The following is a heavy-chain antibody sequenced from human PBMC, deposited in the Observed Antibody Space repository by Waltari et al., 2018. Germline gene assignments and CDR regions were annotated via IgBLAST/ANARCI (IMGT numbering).Heavy chain of an antibody. D-gene: IGHD1-7*01. Sequence: VQLVESGGWLVQLGGSMRLSWSAPVSTRCEYWMTWVRQAPGKGLDWVGNIKTDGREEYYTDSVKGRFIISRDNAKNSLFLQMDSLRVEDTAVYYCARDGDRNYDYWGQGTLVTVSS. V-gene: IGHV3-7*01. J-gene: IGHJ4*02. CDR3: ARDGDRNYDY. CDR1: VSTRCEYW. CDR2: IKTDGREE.